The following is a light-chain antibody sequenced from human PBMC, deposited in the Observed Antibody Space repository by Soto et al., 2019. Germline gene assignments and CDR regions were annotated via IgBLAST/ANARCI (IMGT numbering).Light chain of an antibody. Sequence: SYELTQPPSVSVAPGKTARITCGGNNIGSKSVHWYQQKPGQAPVLVISYDSDRPSVIPERFSGSNSGSTATLTISRVEAGDEADYYCQVWDSSSDHVVFGGGTKLTVL. CDR2: YDS. CDR1: NIGSKS. V-gene: IGLV3-21*04. J-gene: IGLJ2*01. CDR3: QVWDSSSDHVV.